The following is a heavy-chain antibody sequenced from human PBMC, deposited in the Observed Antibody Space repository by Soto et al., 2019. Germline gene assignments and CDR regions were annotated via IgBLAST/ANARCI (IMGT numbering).Heavy chain of an antibody. Sequence: QVQLVQSGAEVKKPGASVKVSCKASGYTFTSYYMHWVRQAPGQGLEWKGIINPSGGSTSYAQKFQGRGTMTRDTSTSTVYMELSSLRSEDTAVYYCARDRGNNWFDPWGQGTLVTVSS. CDR3: ARDRGNNWFDP. V-gene: IGHV1-46*01. J-gene: IGHJ5*02. CDR1: GYTFTSYY. CDR2: INPSGGST.